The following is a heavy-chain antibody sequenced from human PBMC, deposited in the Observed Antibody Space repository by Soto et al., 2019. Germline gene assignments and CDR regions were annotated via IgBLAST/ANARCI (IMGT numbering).Heavy chain of an antibody. CDR3: ARGDKNDYYYYMDV. CDR2: ITSSSSTI. J-gene: IGHJ6*03. Sequence: GGSLRLSCAASGFTFSNYNMNWVRQAPGKGLEWVSYITSSSSTIYYADSVKGRFTISRDNAKNSLYLQMNSLRVEDTAVYYCARGDKNDYYYYMDVWGKGTPVTVSS. V-gene: IGHV3-48*01. D-gene: IGHD1-1*01. CDR1: GFTFSNYN.